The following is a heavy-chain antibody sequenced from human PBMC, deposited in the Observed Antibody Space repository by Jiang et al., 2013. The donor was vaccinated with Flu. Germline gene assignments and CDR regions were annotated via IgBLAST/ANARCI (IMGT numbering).Heavy chain of an antibody. CDR3: ARDETGYGSSWFPF. CDR2: IIPIFGTT. Sequence: GAEVKKPGSSVKVSCKASGGGFSSYVINWVRQAPGQGLEWMGAIIPIFGTTNYAQKLQGRVTITADESTTTANMELSSLISEDTAVYYCARDETGYGSSWFPFWGQGTLVTVSS. V-gene: IGHV1-69*01. CDR1: GGGFSSYV. J-gene: IGHJ4*02. D-gene: IGHD6-13*01.